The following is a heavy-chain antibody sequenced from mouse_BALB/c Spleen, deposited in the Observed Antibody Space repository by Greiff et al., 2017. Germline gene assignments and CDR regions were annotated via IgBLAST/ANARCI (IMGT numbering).Heavy chain of an antibody. CDR2: INPGSGGT. V-gene: IGHV1-54*01. CDR3: AREYGNDFDY. J-gene: IGHJ2*01. CDR1: GYAFTNYL. D-gene: IGHD2-1*01. Sequence: QVQLKESGAELVRPGTSVKVSCKASGYAFTNYLIEWVKQRPGQGLEWIGVINPGSGGTNYTEKFKGKATLTADKSSSTAYMQLSSLTSDDSAVYFCAREYGNDFDYWGQGTTLTVSS.